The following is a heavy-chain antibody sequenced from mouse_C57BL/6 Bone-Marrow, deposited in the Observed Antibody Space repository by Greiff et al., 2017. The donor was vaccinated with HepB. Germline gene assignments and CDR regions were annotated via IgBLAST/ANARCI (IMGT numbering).Heavy chain of an antibody. CDR3: ARYGDGNRRYFDV. CDR2: IFPGSGST. V-gene: IGHV1-75*01. J-gene: IGHJ1*03. CDR1: GYTFTDYY. Sequence: QVQLQQSGPELVKPGASVKISCKASGYTFTDYYINWVKQRPGQGLEWIGWIFPGSGSTYYNEKFKGKATLTVDKSSSTAYMLLSSLTSEDSAVYCCARYGDGNRRYFDVWGTGTTVTVSS. D-gene: IGHD2-1*01.